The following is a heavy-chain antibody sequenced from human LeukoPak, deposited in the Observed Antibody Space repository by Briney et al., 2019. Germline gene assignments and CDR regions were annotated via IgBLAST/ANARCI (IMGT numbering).Heavy chain of an antibody. J-gene: IGHJ6*03. Sequence: GASVKVSCKVSGYTLTELSMHWVRQAPGKGLEWMGGFDPEDGETIYAQKFQGRVTMTEDTSTDTAYMELSSLRSEDTAVYYCATQPLRDYGDYYYYMDVWGKGTTVTVSS. V-gene: IGHV1-24*01. CDR2: FDPEDGET. D-gene: IGHD4-17*01. CDR3: ATQPLRDYGDYYYYMDV. CDR1: GYTLTELS.